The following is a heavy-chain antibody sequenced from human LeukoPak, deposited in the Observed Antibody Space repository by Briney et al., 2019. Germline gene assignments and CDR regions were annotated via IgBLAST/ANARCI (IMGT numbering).Heavy chain of an antibody. Sequence: PGGSLRLSCAASGFTFSRYWMHWVHQAPGEGLVWVSRIKTDGTYTSNADSVKGRFTISRDNAESTLYLQMNSLRVEDTAVYYCVADLGDYADFWGQGTLVTVSS. CDR1: GFTFSRYW. CDR2: IKTDGTYT. V-gene: IGHV3-74*01. J-gene: IGHJ4*02. CDR3: VADLGDYADF.